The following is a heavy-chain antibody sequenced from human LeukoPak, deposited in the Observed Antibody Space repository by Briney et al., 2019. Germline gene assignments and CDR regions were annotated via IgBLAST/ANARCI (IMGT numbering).Heavy chain of an antibody. D-gene: IGHD3-16*01. J-gene: IGHJ4*02. CDR1: GFTFSSYS. Sequence: GGSLRLSCAASGFTFSSYSMNWVRQAPGKGLEWVSSISSSSSSYIYYADSVKGRFTISRDNAKNSLYLQMNSLRAEDTAVYYCARGNSIGNYDYVWGSYHYFDYWGQGTLVTVSS. CDR3: ARGNSIGNYDYVWGSYHYFDY. CDR2: ISSSSSSYI. V-gene: IGHV3-21*01.